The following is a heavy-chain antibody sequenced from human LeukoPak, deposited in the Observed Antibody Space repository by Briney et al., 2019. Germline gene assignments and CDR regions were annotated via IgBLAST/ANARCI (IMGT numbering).Heavy chain of an antibody. J-gene: IGHJ4*02. Sequence: TGGSLRLSCAASGFTVSSNYMNWVRQAPGKGLEWVSVIYSGGSTYYADSVKGRFTISRDNSKNKLYLQMNSLRAEDTAVYYCAREAVTRNYFDYWGQGTLVTVSS. D-gene: IGHD4-17*01. CDR1: GFTVSSNY. CDR2: IYSGGST. V-gene: IGHV3-53*01. CDR3: AREAVTRNYFDY.